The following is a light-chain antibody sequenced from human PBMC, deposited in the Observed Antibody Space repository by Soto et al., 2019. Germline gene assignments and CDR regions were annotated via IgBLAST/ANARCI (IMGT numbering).Light chain of an antibody. CDR3: HSYQL. V-gene: IGLV2-14*03. Sequence: QSVLTQPASLSGSPGQSITISCTGSSKDIGSYNYVSWYQQHPGKAPKLIIFDVSNRPSGVSNRFSGSRSGNTASLTISQLQTEDEADYFCHSYQLIGGGTQLTVL. CDR1: SKDIGSYNY. CDR2: DVS. J-gene: IGLJ2*01.